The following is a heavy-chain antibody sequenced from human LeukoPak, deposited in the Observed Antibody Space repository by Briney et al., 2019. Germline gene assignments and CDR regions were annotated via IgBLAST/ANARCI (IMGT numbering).Heavy chain of an antibody. CDR3: ARGGYDFWSGYPPSLLFDY. V-gene: IGHV4-30-4*01. CDR1: GGSISSGDYY. D-gene: IGHD3-3*01. CDR2: IYYSGST. J-gene: IGHJ4*02. Sequence: PSETLSLTCTVSGGSISSGDYYWSWIRQPPGKGLEWIGYIYYSGSTYYNPSLKSRVTISVDTSKNQFSLKLSSVTAADTAVYYCARGGYDFWSGYPPSLLFDYWGQGTLVTVSS.